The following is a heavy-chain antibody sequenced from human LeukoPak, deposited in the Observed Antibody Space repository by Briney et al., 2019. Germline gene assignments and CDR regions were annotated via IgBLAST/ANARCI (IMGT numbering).Heavy chain of an antibody. CDR2: IYHSGST. D-gene: IGHD6-6*01. J-gene: IGHJ4*02. Sequence: PSETLSLTCTVSGYSISSGYYWGWIRQPPGKGLEWIGSIYHSGSTYYNPSLKSRVTISVDTSRNQFSLKLSSVTAADTAVYYCARDLLYSSSSNYWGQGTLVTVSS. CDR3: ARDLLYSSSSNY. CDR1: GYSISSGYY. V-gene: IGHV4-38-2*02.